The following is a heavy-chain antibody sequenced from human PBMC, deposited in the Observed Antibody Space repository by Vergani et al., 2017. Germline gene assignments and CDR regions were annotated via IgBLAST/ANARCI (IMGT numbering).Heavy chain of an antibody. Sequence: QVQLVQSGAEVKKPGASVKVSCKASGYTFTSYGISWVRQAPGQGLEWMGRIIPILGIANYAQKFQGRVTITADKSTSTAYMELSSLRSEDSAVYYCASHYGDYDYYYYYYGMDVWGQGTTVTVSS. CDR1: GYTFTSYG. D-gene: IGHD4-17*01. V-gene: IGHV1-69*04. CDR2: IIPILGIA. CDR3: ASHYGDYDYYYYYYGMDV. J-gene: IGHJ6*02.